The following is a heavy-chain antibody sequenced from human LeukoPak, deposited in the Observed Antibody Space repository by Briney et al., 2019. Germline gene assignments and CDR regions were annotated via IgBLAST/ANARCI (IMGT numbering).Heavy chain of an antibody. CDR2: INPNSGDT. CDR3: ARANFLYCSSTTCLFDY. D-gene: IGHD2-2*01. J-gene: IGHJ4*02. Sequence: ASVKVSCKASGYTFTDYYMHCVRHAPGQGFEWMGWINPNSGDTNYAQKFQGRVTMTRDTSISTAHMELSRLRSDDTAVYYCARANFLYCSSTTCLFDYWGQGTLVIVSS. V-gene: IGHV1-2*02. CDR1: GYTFTDYY.